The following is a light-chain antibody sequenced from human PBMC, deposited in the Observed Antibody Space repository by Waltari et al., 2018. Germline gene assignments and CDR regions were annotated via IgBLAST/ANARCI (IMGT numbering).Light chain of an antibody. CDR3: QSADSSGTWV. V-gene: IGLV3-25*03. J-gene: IGLJ3*02. CDR2: KDS. Sequence: QPPSVSVSPGQTARITCSGDALPKQYAYWYQQKPGQAPVLVIYKDSERPSGIPERFSGSSSGTTVTLTISGVQAEDEADYYCQSADSSGTWVFGGGTKLTVL. CDR1: ALPKQY.